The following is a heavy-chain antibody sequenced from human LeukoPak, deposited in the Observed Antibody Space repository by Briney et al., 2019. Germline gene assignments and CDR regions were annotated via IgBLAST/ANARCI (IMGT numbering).Heavy chain of an antibody. D-gene: IGHD2-15*01. V-gene: IGHV4-39*07. CDR1: GGSISSSSYY. CDR3: SRDPRFSLAVYYDY. J-gene: IGHJ4*02. Sequence: PSETLSLTCTVSGGSISSSSYYWGWIRQPPGKGLEWIGSIYYSGSTYYNPSLKSRVTISVDTSKNQFSLQLNSVTPEDTAVYYCSRDPRFSLAVYYDYWGQGTLVTVSS. CDR2: IYYSGST.